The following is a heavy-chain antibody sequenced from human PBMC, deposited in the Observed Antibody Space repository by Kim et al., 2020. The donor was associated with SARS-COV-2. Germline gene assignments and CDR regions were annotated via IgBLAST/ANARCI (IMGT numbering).Heavy chain of an antibody. Sequence: ADSVKGRFTISRDNAKNSLYLQMNSLRAEDTAVYYCARPPLSIAAVGTFDYWGQGTLVTVSS. J-gene: IGHJ4*02. V-gene: IGHV3-21*01. D-gene: IGHD6-13*01. CDR3: ARPPLSIAAVGTFDY.